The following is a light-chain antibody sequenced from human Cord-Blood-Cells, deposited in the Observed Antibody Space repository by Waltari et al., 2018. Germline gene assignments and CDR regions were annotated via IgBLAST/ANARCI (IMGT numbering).Light chain of an antibody. J-gene: IGKJ3*01. CDR1: QSISSY. Sequence: DIQMTQSPSSLSASVGDRFTSTCRASQSISSYVNWYQQKPGKAPKLLIYAASSLQSGVPSRFSGSGYLTDLTLSISSLQPEDFATYYCQQTPSTVTFGPGTKLD. CDR2: AAS. V-gene: IGKV1-39*01. CDR3: QQTPSTVT.